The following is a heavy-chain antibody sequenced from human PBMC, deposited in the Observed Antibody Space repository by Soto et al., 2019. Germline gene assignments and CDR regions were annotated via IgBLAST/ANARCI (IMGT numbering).Heavy chain of an antibody. CDR2: IYYSGST. D-gene: IGHD3-22*01. CDR1: GGSISRYY. V-gene: IGHV4-59*01. CDR3: ARRGVDSSGYYEPLDAFDI. Sequence: SETLSLTCTVSGGSISRYYWSWIRQPPGKGLEWIGYIYYSGSTNYNPSLKSRVTISVDTSKNQFSLKLSSVTAADTAVYYCARRGVDSSGYYEPLDAFDIWGQGTMVTVSS. J-gene: IGHJ3*02.